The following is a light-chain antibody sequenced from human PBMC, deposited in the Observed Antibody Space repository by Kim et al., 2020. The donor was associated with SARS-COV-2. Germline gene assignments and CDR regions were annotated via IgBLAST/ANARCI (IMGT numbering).Light chain of an antibody. CDR2: AAS. J-gene: IGKJ2*01. CDR1: QSISNF. CDR3: QQTYRTPYT. Sequence: SASVGDRDTIACRTSQSISNFLNWYQQKPGKAPKLLIYAASTLQSGVPSRFSGSGSGTDFTLTINSLQPEDSAIYYCQQTYRTPYTFGQGTKLEI. V-gene: IGKV1-39*01.